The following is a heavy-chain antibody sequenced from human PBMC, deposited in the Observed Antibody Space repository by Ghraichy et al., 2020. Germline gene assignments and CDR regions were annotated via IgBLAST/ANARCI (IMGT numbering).Heavy chain of an antibody. CDR1: GGSISSSSYY. CDR3: ARQGEYSSSPGDY. J-gene: IGHJ4*02. CDR2: IYYSGST. V-gene: IGHV4-39*01. D-gene: IGHD6-6*01. Sequence: SQTLSLTCTVSGGSISSSSYYWGWIRQPPGKGLEWIGSIYYSGSTYYNPSLKSRVTISVDTSKNQFSLKLSSVTAADTAVYYCARQGEYSSSPGDYWGQGTLVTVSS.